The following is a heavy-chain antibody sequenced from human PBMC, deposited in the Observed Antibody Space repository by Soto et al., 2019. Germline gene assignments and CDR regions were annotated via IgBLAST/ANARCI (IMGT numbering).Heavy chain of an antibody. J-gene: IGHJ3*02. V-gene: IGHV3-23*01. CDR1: GFTFSSYA. CDR2: ISGSGGST. Sequence: GGSLRLSCAASGFTFSSYAMSWVRQAPGKGLEWVSAISGSGGSTYYADSVKGRFTISRDNSKNTLYLQMNSLRAEDTAVYYCAKDAPVLRFLERPAGAFDIWGQGTMVTVSS. D-gene: IGHD3-3*01. CDR3: AKDAPVLRFLERPAGAFDI.